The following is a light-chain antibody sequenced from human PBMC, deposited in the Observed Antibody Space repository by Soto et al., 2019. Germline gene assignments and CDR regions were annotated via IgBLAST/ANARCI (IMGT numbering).Light chain of an antibody. CDR2: GAS. J-gene: IGKJ1*01. CDR1: PTIRSNY. CDR3: QQYGSSPWT. V-gene: IGKV3-20*01. Sequence: EPVLTQSPGTLSLSPGERATLSCRASPTIRSNYLAWYRQTPGQAPRLLIYGASNRATGIAARFSGSGSGTDFTLIISRLEPEDFALYYCQQYGSSPWTFGQGTKVEIK.